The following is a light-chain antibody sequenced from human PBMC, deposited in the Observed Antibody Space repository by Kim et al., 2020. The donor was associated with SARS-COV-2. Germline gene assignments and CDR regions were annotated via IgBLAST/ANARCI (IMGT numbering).Light chain of an antibody. CDR2: DAA. CDR1: QDVSDY. V-gene: IGKV1-33*01. CDR3: QQYDAPPFT. J-gene: IGKJ5*01. Sequence: ASVVDRGTITCQASQDVSDYYILYHQKPGEAPRVLLLDAANMESGVPSRFSRGRCGTEFSLTISSVQPDDIVINYCQQYDAPPFTFGQGTRLEIK.